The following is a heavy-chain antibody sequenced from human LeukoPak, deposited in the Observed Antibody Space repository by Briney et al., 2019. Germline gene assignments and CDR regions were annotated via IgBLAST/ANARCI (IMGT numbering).Heavy chain of an antibody. D-gene: IGHD2-2*01. CDR2: IYPGDSDT. J-gene: IGHJ5*02. V-gene: IGHV5-51*01. Sequence: PGESLKISCKGSGYSFTSYWIGWVRQMPGKGLEWMGIIYPGDSDTRYSPSFQGQVTISADRSISTAYLQWSSLKASDTAMYYCARRGEYQLLTGGHWFDPWGQGTLVTVSS. CDR3: ARRGEYQLLTGGHWFDP. CDR1: GYSFTSYW.